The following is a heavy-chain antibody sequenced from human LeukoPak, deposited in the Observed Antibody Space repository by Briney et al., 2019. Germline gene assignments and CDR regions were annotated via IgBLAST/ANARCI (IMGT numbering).Heavy chain of an antibody. J-gene: IGHJ4*02. V-gene: IGHV3-11*04. CDR2: FSSSGDTI. CDR3: ARHGRADIAAAAFIYFDY. D-gene: IGHD6-13*01. Sequence: DSPFSSSGDTIFYADPVKGRFTISRDNAKNSLYLQMNSLRADDTAVYYCARHGRADIAAAAFIYFDYWGQGTLVTVSS.